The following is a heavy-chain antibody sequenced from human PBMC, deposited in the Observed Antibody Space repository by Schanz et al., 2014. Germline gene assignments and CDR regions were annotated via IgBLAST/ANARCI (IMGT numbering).Heavy chain of an antibody. CDR3: ARVKPYTAGTPMNWFDS. Sequence: QVHLVESGGGVVQPGGSLRLSCEASGFIFNDHGMNWVRQAPGKGLEWVAFIQHDGSRIYYSASLKGRVTISRDNSQNMVYVEMLTLRPEDTSFYYCARVKPYTAGTPMNWFDSWGQGTVVTVSS. J-gene: IGHJ5*01. CDR1: GFIFNDHG. D-gene: IGHD3-10*01. V-gene: IGHV3-30*02. CDR2: IQHDGSRI.